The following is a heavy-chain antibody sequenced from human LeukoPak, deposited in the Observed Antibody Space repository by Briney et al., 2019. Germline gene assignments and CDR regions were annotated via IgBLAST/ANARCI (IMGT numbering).Heavy chain of an antibody. J-gene: IGHJ5*02. CDR3: AKDYYYGSGSFPGWFDP. CDR2: ISWSSGSI. V-gene: IGHV3-9*01. D-gene: IGHD3-10*01. Sequence: GGSLRLSCAASGFTFDDYAMHWVRQAPGKGLEWVSGISWSSGSIGYADSVKGRFTISRDNAKNTLYLQMNSLRAEDTAVYYCAKDYYYGSGSFPGWFDPWGQGTLVTVSS. CDR1: GFTFDDYA.